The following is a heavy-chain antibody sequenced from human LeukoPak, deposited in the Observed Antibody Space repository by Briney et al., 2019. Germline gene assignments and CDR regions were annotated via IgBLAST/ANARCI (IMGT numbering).Heavy chain of an antibody. CDR3: ARHQQEASAGKYYFDY. CDR2: IYNGGNT. Sequence: GSLRLSCAASGFTVRRNYMSWVRQAPGKGLEWLSIIYNGGNTVYADSVKGRFTISSDDSKNTLHLQMISLRGEDTAVYYCARHQQEASAGKYYFDYWGQGALVTVSS. V-gene: IGHV3-53*01. J-gene: IGHJ4*02. D-gene: IGHD6-13*01. CDR1: GFTVRRNY.